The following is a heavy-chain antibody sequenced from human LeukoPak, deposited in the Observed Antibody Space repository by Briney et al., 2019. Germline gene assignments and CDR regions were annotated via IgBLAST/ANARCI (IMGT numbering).Heavy chain of an antibody. J-gene: IGHJ3*02. Sequence: SETLSLTCTVSGGSISSYYWSWIRLLPGKGLEWIGYIYYSGSTNYNPSLKTRVTISVDTSKNQFSLNLSSVTAADTAVYYCARGFLCGGDCNAFDIWGQGTKVTVSS. CDR2: IYYSGST. D-gene: IGHD2-21*02. CDR3: ARGFLCGGDCNAFDI. CDR1: GGSISSYY. V-gene: IGHV4-59*01.